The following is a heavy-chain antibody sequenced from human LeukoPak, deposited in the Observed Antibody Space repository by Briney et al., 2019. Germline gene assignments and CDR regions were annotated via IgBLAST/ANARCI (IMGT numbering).Heavy chain of an antibody. V-gene: IGHV4-4*07. CDR3: ARALYFGELGYYYMDF. D-gene: IGHD3-10*01. CDR2: FSIRGST. CDR1: GDSISTYS. Sequence: SETLSLTCTVSGDSISTYSWTWVRQPAGKGLEWIGRFSIRGSTQYSPSLRSRVTMSADTSKNQFSLMVTPLTAADTAVYYCARALYFGELGYYYMDFWGRGTTVTVSS. J-gene: IGHJ6*03.